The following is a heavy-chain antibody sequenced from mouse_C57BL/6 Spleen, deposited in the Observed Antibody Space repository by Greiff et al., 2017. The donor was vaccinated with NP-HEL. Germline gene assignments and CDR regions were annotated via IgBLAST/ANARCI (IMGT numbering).Heavy chain of an antibody. CDR2: INPSNGGT. Sequence: QVQLQQPGTELVKPGASVKLSCKASGYTFTSYWMHWVKQRPGQGLEWIGNINPSNGGTNYNETFKSKATLTVDKSSSTAYMQLSSLTSEDSAVYYCAREAFTTVVAYYVDYWGQGTTLTVSS. CDR3: AREAFTTVVAYYVDY. J-gene: IGHJ2*01. D-gene: IGHD1-1*01. V-gene: IGHV1-53*01. CDR1: GYTFTSYW.